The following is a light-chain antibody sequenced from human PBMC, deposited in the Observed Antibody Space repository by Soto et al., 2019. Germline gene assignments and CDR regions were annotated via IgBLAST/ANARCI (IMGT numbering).Light chain of an antibody. CDR1: ELPKEY. V-gene: IGLV3-25*02. J-gene: IGLJ1*01. CDR3: LSADSSRLYV. CDR2: KDT. Sequence: SYDLTQPPSVSVSPGQTARITCSGDELPKEYAYWYQQKPGQAPLLVIYKDTERPSGIPERFSASSSGTTVTLTISGVQAEGEGDYYCLSADSSRLYVFGTGTKVTVL.